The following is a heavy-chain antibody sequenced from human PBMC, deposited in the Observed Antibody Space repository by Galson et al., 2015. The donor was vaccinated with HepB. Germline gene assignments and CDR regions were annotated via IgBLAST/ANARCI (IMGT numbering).Heavy chain of an antibody. V-gene: IGHV3-33*01. J-gene: IGHJ4*02. CDR3: ATLYSTFDN. CDR1: GFSFSRYG. D-gene: IGHD4-11*01. Sequence: RLSCAASGFSFSRYGMHWVRQAPGKGLEWVAVIWYDGSNKYYADSVKGRFTISRDNSENTLYLQMSSLRAEDTAVYYCATLYSTFDNWGQGTLVTVSS. CDR2: IWYDGSNK.